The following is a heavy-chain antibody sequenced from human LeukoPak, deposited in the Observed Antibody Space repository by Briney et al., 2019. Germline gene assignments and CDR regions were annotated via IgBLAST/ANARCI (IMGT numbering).Heavy chain of an antibody. CDR2: IYTSGST. CDR3: ATEYIAVAGSPEYYFDY. V-gene: IGHV4-61*02. CDR1: GGSISSGSYY. D-gene: IGHD6-19*01. J-gene: IGHJ4*02. Sequence: SETLSLTCTVSGGSISSGSYYWSWIRQPAGKGLEWIGRIYTSGSTNYNPSLKSRVTISVDTSKNQFSLKLSSVTAADTAVYYCATEYIAVAGSPEYYFDYWGQGTLVTVSS.